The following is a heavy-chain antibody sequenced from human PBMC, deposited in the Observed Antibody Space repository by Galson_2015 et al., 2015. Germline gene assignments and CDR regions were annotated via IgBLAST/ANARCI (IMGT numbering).Heavy chain of an antibody. CDR1: GYSLTSYW. CDR2: IYPGDSDT. CDR3: AKQKDDSSDLYYFDY. V-gene: IGHV5-51*01. Sequence: QSGAEVKKPGESLQISCKGSGYSLTSYWIGWVRQMPGKGLEWMGIIYPGDSDTRYSPSFQGQVTISADKSISTAYLQWSSLKASDTAMYYCAKQKDDSSDLYYFDYWGQGTLVTVSS. J-gene: IGHJ4*02. D-gene: IGHD3-22*01.